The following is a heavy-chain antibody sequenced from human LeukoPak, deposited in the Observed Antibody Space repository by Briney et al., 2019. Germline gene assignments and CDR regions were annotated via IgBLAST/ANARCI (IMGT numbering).Heavy chain of an antibody. Sequence: SETLSLTCTVSGGSISSGGYYWSWIRQPPGKGLEWIGYIYHSGSTYYNPSLKSRVTISVDGSKNQFSLKLSSVTAADTAVYYCAREGSWVVAAEAIAFDIWGQGTMVTVSS. CDR1: GGSISSGGYY. CDR2: IYHSGST. CDR3: AREGSWVVAAEAIAFDI. V-gene: IGHV4-30-2*01. J-gene: IGHJ3*02. D-gene: IGHD2-15*01.